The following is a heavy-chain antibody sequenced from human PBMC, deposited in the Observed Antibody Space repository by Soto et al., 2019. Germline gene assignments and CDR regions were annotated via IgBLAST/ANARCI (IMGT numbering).Heavy chain of an antibody. Sequence: QVQLVQSGAEMKKPGSSVKVSCQSSGGTFNTYAMNWVRQAPGQGPEWMGDISPRFGAAKYAPKFQGRVTITADESTGTSYMQLSSLTSEDTARYFCAREVQVHTPAFVCWGQGTLVTVSS. CDR3: AREVQVHTPAFVC. D-gene: IGHD3-10*01. V-gene: IGHV1-69*19. CDR2: ISPRFGAA. CDR1: GGTFNTYA. J-gene: IGHJ4*02.